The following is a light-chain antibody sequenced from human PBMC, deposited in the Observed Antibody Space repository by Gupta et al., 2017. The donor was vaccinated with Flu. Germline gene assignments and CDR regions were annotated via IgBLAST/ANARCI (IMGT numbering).Light chain of an antibody. CDR3: QQHDSRSRS. CDR2: GAA. J-gene: IGKJ1*01. CDR1: QSLSSSV. V-gene: IGKV3-20*01. Sequence: LKQSPGTVSLSPGEGATLSCRASQSLSSSVLGWYQQKPGPAPRFRIYGAANRAAGIPDRFSGRGSGNDVTPPISSLQAEDVSVEYCQQHDSRSRSFGQGTKVDIK.